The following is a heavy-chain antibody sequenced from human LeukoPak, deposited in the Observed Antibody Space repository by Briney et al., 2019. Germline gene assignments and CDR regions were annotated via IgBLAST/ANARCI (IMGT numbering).Heavy chain of an antibody. CDR3: ARGFAGQAY. V-gene: IGHV3-74*01. CDR1: VFTFSSYW. J-gene: IGHJ4*02. CDR2: INSDGSST. Sequence: GGSLRLSCAASVFTFSSYWMHCVRQAPGKGLVWVSRINSDGSSTSCADSVKGRFTISRDNAKNTLYLQMNSLRSEDTAVYYCARGFAGQAYWGQGTLVTVSS. D-gene: IGHD3-10*01.